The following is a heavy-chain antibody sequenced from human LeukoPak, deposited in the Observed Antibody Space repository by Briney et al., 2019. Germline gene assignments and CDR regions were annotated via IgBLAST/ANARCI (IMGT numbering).Heavy chain of an antibody. CDR3: AKIKGSDYFDY. CDR2: IYSGGDT. CDR1: GFTVSSNY. J-gene: IGHJ4*02. V-gene: IGHV3-66*01. Sequence: GGSLRLSCAASGFTVSSNYMGWVRQAPGKGLEWVSVIYSGGDTYYADSVKGRFIISRDNSKNTLYLQMNSLRAEDTAVYYCAKIKGSDYFDYWGQGTLVTVSS.